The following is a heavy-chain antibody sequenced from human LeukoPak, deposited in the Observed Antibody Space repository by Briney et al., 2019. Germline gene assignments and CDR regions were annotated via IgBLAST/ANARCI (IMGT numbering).Heavy chain of an antibody. V-gene: IGHV4-39*07. CDR3: ARDLDFGVVTGYFDY. J-gene: IGHJ4*02. D-gene: IGHD3-3*01. Sequence: SETLSLTCTVSGGSISSSSYYWGWIRQPPGKGLEWIGSIYHSGSTYYNPSLKSRVTISVDTSKNQFSLKLSSVTAADTAVYYCARDLDFGVVTGYFDYWGQGTLVTVSS. CDR1: GGSISSSSYY. CDR2: IYHSGST.